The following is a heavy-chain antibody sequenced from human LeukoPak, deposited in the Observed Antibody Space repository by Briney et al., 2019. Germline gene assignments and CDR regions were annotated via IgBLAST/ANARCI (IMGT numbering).Heavy chain of an antibody. J-gene: IGHJ4*02. CDR3: ARVPVG. CDR2: INSDGRSA. Sequence: PGGSLRLSCAASGFAFSRYWMHWVRQAPGKGLVWVSRINSDGRSAVYADSVKGRFTISRDNAKNTLYLQMDSLRAEDTAVYYCARVPVGWGQGTLVTVSS. CDR1: GFAFSRYW. V-gene: IGHV3-74*01.